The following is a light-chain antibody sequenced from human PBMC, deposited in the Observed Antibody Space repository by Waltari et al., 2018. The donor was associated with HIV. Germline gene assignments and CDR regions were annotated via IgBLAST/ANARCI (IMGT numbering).Light chain of an antibody. V-gene: IGLV2-14*01. CDR3: ASYTRSGILL. J-gene: IGLJ2*01. Sequence: QSALTQPASVSGSPGKSITISCIGSSSDIGAYNFVSWYQQRPGKAPNLMIYEVSVRPSGSSNRFSGSKSGITASLTISGLQADDEADYYCASYTRSGILLFGGGTRLTVL. CDR1: SSDIGAYNF. CDR2: EVS.